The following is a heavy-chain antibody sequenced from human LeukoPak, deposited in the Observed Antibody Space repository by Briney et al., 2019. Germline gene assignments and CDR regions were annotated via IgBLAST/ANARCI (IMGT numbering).Heavy chain of an antibody. CDR2: ISAYNGNT. J-gene: IGHJ6*02. V-gene: IGHV1-18*01. CDR3: ARPYCSSTSCYRHYYYGMDV. Sequence: ASVKVSCKASGYTFTSYGISWVRQAPGQGLEWMGWISAYNGNTNYAQKLQGRVTMTTDTSTSTAYMELRSLRSDDTAVYYCARPYCSSTSCYRHYYYGMDVWGQGTTVTVSS. D-gene: IGHD2-2*01. CDR1: GYTFTSYG.